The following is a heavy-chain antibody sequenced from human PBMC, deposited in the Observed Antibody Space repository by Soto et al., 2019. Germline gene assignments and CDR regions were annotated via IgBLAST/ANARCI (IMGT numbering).Heavy chain of an antibody. V-gene: IGHV3-30*18. J-gene: IGHJ4*02. CDR1: GFTFSTYG. Sequence: GGSLRLSCAASGFTFSTYGIHWVRQAPGKGLEWVSVISYDGSNKYYADSVKGRFTISRDNSKNTLYLQMNSLRAEDTAVYYCAKDVTMIVSAPDYWGQGTLVTVSS. CDR3: AKDVTMIVSAPDY. D-gene: IGHD3-22*01. CDR2: ISYDGSNK.